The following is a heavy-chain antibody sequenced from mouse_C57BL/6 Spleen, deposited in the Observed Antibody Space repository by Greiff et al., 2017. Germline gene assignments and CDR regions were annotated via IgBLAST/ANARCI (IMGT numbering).Heavy chain of an antibody. V-gene: IGHV6-3*01. Sequence: LQQSGGGLVQPGGSMKLSCVASGFTFSNYWMNWVRQSPEKGLEWVAQIRLKSDNYATHYAESVKGRFTISRDDSKSSVYLQMNNLRAEDTGIYYCTELYDGYYGGFAYWGQGTLVTVSA. CDR3: TELYDGYYGGFAY. CDR1: GFTFSNYW. CDR2: IRLKSDNYAT. J-gene: IGHJ3*01. D-gene: IGHD2-3*01.